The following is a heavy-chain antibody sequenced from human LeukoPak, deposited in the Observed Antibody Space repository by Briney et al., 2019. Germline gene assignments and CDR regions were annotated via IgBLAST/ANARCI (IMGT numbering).Heavy chain of an antibody. CDR3: ARDQEPYCSGGSCYPIDY. CDR1: GFTFSSYS. CDR2: ISSSSSYI. J-gene: IGHJ4*02. D-gene: IGHD2-15*01. Sequence: GGSLRLSCAASGFTFSSYSMNWVRQAPGKGLEWFSSISSSSSYIYYADSVKGRFTISRDNAKNSLYLQMNSLRAEDTAVYYCARDQEPYCSGGSCYPIDYWGQGTLVTVSS. V-gene: IGHV3-21*01.